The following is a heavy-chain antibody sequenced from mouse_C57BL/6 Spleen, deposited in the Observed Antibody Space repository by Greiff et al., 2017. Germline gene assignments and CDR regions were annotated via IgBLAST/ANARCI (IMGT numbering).Heavy chain of an antibody. CDR2: IDPSDSYT. J-gene: IGHJ2*01. CDR3: ARRDGYDVLDY. D-gene: IGHD2-2*01. V-gene: IGHV1-50*01. Sequence: QVQLKQPGAELVKPGASVKLSCKASGYTFTSYWMQWVKQRPGQGLEWIGEIDPSDSYTNYNQKFKGKATLTVDTSSSTAYMQLSSLTSEDSAVYYCARRDGYDVLDYGGQGTTLTVSS. CDR1: GYTFTSYW.